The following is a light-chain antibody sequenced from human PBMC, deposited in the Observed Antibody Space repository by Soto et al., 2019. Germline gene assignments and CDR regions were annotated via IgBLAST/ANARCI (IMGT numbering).Light chain of an antibody. CDR3: QQYNTFCT. CDR1: QSISPW. Sequence: DIQMTQSPSTLSASVGDRVTITRRASQSISPWLAWYQQKPGKAPKLLIYDVSRLESGVPSRFSGSGSGTEFTLTINSLHPDDSATYYCQQYNTFCTFGQGTKVDIK. J-gene: IGKJ1*01. CDR2: DVS. V-gene: IGKV1-5*01.